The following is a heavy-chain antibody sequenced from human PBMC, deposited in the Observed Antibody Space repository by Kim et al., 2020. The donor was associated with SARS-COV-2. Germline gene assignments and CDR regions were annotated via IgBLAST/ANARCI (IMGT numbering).Heavy chain of an antibody. J-gene: IGHJ6*02. CDR2: IKEDGSAK. V-gene: IGHV3-7*01. Sequence: GGSLRLSCAAPGFSFSNYWMSWVRQAPWKGLEWVANIKEDGSAKYYVDSVKGRFTISRDNAKNSLYLQMDSLRAEDTAVYYCARHPRMTTILVVPDVWGQGTTVTVSS. CDR1: GFSFSNYW. CDR3: ARHPRMTTILVVPDV. D-gene: IGHD3-22*01.